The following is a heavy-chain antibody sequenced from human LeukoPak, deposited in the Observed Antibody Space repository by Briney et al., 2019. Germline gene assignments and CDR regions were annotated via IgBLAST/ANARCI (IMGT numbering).Heavy chain of an antibody. J-gene: IGHJ4*02. CDR3: AKDLDSSGYYYFDY. Sequence: GGSLRLSCAASGFTFSNYAMRWVRQAPGKGLEWVSGISGSGDSTYYADSVKGRLTISRDNSKNTLYLQMNSLGAEDTAVYYCAKDLDSSGYYYFDYWGQGTLVTVSS. V-gene: IGHV3-23*01. CDR2: ISGSGDST. CDR1: GFTFSNYA. D-gene: IGHD3-22*01.